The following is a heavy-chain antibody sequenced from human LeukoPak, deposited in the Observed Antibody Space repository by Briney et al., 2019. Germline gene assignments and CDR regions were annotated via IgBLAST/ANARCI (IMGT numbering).Heavy chain of an antibody. CDR1: GGSFRSSSYY. Sequence: ETLSLTCSVSGGSFRSSSYYWGWIRQTPGKGLEWVSAISGSGGSTYYADSMKGRFTTSRDNSKDTLYLQMNSLRAEDTAVYYCAKEHCSSASCYAPPHPWGQGTLVTVSS. CDR3: AKEHCSSASCYAPPHP. CDR2: ISGSGGST. V-gene: IGHV3-23*01. J-gene: IGHJ5*02. D-gene: IGHD2-2*01.